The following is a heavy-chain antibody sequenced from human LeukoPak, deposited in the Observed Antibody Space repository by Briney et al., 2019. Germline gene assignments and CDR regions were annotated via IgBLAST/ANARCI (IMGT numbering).Heavy chain of an antibody. V-gene: IGHV1-2*02. Sequence: ASVKVSCKASGYTFTGYYMHWVRQAPGQGLEWMGWINPNSGGTNYAQKLQGRVTMTTDTSTSTAYMELRSLRSDDTAVYYCARAARIAAAEYFQHWGQGTLVTVSS. D-gene: IGHD6-25*01. J-gene: IGHJ1*01. CDR3: ARAARIAAAEYFQH. CDR1: GYTFTGYY. CDR2: INPNSGGT.